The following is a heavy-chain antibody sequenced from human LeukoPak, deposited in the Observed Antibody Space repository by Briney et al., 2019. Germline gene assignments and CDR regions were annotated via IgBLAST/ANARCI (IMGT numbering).Heavy chain of an antibody. CDR2: IYYSGST. CDR3: ARRQQASSGWPVPYPDAFDI. D-gene: IGHD6-19*01. J-gene: IGHJ3*02. CDR1: GGSISRYY. V-gene: IGHV4-59*01. Sequence: PSETLSLTCTVSGGSISRYYWSWIRQPPGKGLEWIGYIYYSGSTNYNPSLKSRVTISVDTSKNQFSRKLTSVTAADTAVYYCARRQQASSGWPVPYPDAFDIWGQGTMVTVSS.